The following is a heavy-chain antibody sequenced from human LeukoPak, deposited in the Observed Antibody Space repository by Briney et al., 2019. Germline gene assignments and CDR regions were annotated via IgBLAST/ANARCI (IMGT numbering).Heavy chain of an antibody. D-gene: IGHD2-15*01. Sequence: GGSLRLSCAASGFTFSSYSMNWVRQAPGKGLEWVSSISSSSSYIYYADSVKGRFTISRDNAKNSLYLQMNSLRAEDTAVYYCARPNCSGDSCFPDAFDIWGQGTMVTVSS. J-gene: IGHJ3*02. CDR1: GFTFSSYS. CDR3: ARPNCSGDSCFPDAFDI. V-gene: IGHV3-21*01. CDR2: ISSSSSYI.